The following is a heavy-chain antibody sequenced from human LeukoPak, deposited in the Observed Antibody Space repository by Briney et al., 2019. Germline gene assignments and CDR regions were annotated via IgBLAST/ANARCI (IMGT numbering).Heavy chain of an antibody. J-gene: IGHJ4*02. CDR2: ISTTSGTI. Sequence: EGSLRLSCAASGFTFSIYSMNWVRQAPGKGPEWVSYISTTSGTIYYADSVKGRFTISRDNAKNSLSLQMNSLRAADTAVYYCARGGYGDYHFDSWGQGTQVTVSS. V-gene: IGHV3-48*01. D-gene: IGHD4-17*01. CDR1: GFTFSIYS. CDR3: ARGGYGDYHFDS.